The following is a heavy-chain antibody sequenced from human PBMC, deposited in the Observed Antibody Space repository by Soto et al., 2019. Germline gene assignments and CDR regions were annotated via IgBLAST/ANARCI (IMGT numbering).Heavy chain of an antibody. J-gene: IGHJ6*02. D-gene: IGHD4-17*01. CDR1: GYSFTSYW. Sequence: GESLKISCKGSGYSFTSYWIGWVRQMPGKGLEWMGIIYPGDSDTRYSPSFQGQVTISADKSISTAYLQWSSLKASDTAMYYCARRHDYGDFSDYGMDVWGQGTTVTVSS. CDR3: ARRHDYGDFSDYGMDV. V-gene: IGHV5-51*01. CDR2: IYPGDSDT.